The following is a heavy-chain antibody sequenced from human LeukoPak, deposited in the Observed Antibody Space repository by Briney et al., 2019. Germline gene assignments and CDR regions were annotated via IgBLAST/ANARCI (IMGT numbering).Heavy chain of an antibody. V-gene: IGHV4-38-2*02. CDR1: GYSISSGYY. J-gene: IGHJ4*02. Sequence: PSETLSLTCNVSGYSISSGYYWAWIRQSPGKGLERIGSIYHSGSTYYNPSLKSRVTMSVDTSKKQFSLNLSSVTATDTAVYYCATTPREYSSTWYYLDYWGQGILVTVSS. D-gene: IGHD6-13*01. CDR3: ATTPREYSSTWYYLDY. CDR2: IYHSGST.